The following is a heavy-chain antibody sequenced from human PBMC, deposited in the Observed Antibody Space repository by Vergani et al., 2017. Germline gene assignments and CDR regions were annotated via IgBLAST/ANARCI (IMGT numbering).Heavy chain of an antibody. V-gene: IGHV3-7*01. CDR1: GFTFSSYG. D-gene: IGHD2-15*01. CDR2: IKRDGTET. J-gene: IGHJ1*01. CDR3: ARISGGSAPYLHY. Sequence: VQLVESGGGVVQPGGSLTLSCAASGFTFSSYGMHWIRLAPGKGLDWVASIKRDGTETFYVDSVKGRFTISRDNAKTTLYLQMNSLRDEDRGVYYCARISGGSAPYLHYWGQGTLVTVAS.